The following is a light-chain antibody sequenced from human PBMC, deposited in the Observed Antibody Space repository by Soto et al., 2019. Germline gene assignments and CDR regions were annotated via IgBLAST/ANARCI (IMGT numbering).Light chain of an antibody. CDR2: SNN. CDR3: SSYTSSNTLVV. Sequence: QSVLTQPPSASGTPGQRVTISCSGSSSIIGSNYVYWYQQLPGTAPKLLIYSNNQRPSGVPDRFSGSKSGTSASLAISGLRSEDEADYYCSSYTSSNTLVVFGTGTKLTVL. V-gene: IGLV1-47*02. CDR1: SSIIGSNY. J-gene: IGLJ1*01.